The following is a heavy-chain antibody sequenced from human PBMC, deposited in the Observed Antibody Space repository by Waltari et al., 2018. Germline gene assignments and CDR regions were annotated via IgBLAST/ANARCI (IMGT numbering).Heavy chain of an antibody. Sequence: QVQLQQWGAGLLKPSETLSLTCAVYGGSFSGYYWSWIRQPPGKGLEWIGEINHSGSTNYNPALKSRVPISGDTSKNQFSLKLSSVTAADTAVYYCAREVGYSGYDFNWFDPWGQGTLVTVSS. D-gene: IGHD5-12*01. CDR3: AREVGYSGYDFNWFDP. J-gene: IGHJ5*02. V-gene: IGHV4-34*01. CDR1: GGSFSGYY. CDR2: INHSGST.